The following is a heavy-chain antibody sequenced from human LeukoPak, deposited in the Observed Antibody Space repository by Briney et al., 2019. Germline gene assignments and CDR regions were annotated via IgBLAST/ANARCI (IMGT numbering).Heavy chain of an antibody. CDR2: ISGSGGST. Sequence: PGGSLRLSCAASGFTFSSYAMSWVRQAPGKGLEWVSAISGSGGSTYYADSVKGRFTISRDNSKNTLYLQMNSLRAEDTAVYYCAKDRKASGRQYYFDYWGQGTLVTVSS. CDR1: GFTFSSYA. D-gene: IGHD6-19*01. J-gene: IGHJ4*02. V-gene: IGHV3-23*01. CDR3: AKDRKASGRQYYFDY.